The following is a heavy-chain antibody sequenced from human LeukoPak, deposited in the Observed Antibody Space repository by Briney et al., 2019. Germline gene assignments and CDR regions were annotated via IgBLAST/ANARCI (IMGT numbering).Heavy chain of an antibody. CDR3: AREVTIFGVVIPLGFDY. Sequence: ASVKVSCKASGYTFTSHGISWVRQAPGQGLEWMGWISAYNGNTNYAQKLQGRVTMTTDTSTSTAYMELRSLRSDDTAVYYCAREVTIFGVVIPLGFDYWGQGTLVTVSS. D-gene: IGHD3-3*01. CDR2: ISAYNGNT. V-gene: IGHV1-18*01. CDR1: GYTFTSHG. J-gene: IGHJ4*02.